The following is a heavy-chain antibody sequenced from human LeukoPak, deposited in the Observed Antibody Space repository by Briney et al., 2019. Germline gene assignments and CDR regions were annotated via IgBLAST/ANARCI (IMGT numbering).Heavy chain of an antibody. J-gene: IGHJ4*02. V-gene: IGHV3-30*01. D-gene: IGHD6-19*01. CDR2: MSSDGTYK. CDR3: ARRHSSGSN. CDR1: RFTFSGYA. Sequence: GGSLRLSCAASRFTFSGYAMYWVRQAPGKGPEWVAVMSSDGTYKYYVDSVKGLFTISRDNSKNTLYLQMNSLRPEDTAIYYCARRHSSGSNWGQGTLVTVSS.